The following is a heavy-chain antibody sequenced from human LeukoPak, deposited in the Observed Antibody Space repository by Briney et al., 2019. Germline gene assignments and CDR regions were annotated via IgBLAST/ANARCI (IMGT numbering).Heavy chain of an antibody. D-gene: IGHD5-18*01. CDR3: ARAGYSYGRPFDY. V-gene: IGHV3-66*01. J-gene: IGHJ4*02. Sequence: PGGSLRLSCAASGFTVSSKYMSWVRQAPGKGLEWVSVIYSGGSTYYADSVKGRFTISRDNSKNTLYLQMNSLRAEDTAVYYCARAGYSYGRPFDYWGQGTLVTVSS. CDR2: IYSGGST. CDR1: GFTVSSKY.